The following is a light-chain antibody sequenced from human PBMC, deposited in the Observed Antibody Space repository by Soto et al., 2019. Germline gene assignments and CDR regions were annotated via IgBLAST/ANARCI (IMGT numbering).Light chain of an antibody. V-gene: IGLV8-61*01. CDR2: STN. CDR1: SGSVSSSYY. J-gene: IGLJ3*02. Sequence: QAVVTQEPSFSVSPGGTVTLTCGLSSGSVSSSYYPSWYQQIPGQAPRTLIYSTNTRSPGVPDRFSGSILGNKAALTITGAQSDDESDYYCVLYMVSGISVFGGGTKLTVL. CDR3: VLYMVSGISV.